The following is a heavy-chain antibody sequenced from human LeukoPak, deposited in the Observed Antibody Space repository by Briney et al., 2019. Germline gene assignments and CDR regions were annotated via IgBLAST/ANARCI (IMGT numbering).Heavy chain of an antibody. CDR3: AKVLGKSSGWYYFDY. Sequence: GSLRLSCAASGFTFSSYAMSWVRKAPGKGLEWVSAISGSGGSTYYADSVKGRFTISRDNSKNTLYLQMNSLRAEDTAVYYCAKVLGKSSGWYYFDYWAREPWSPSPQ. D-gene: IGHD6-19*01. CDR2: ISGSGGST. J-gene: IGHJ4*02. V-gene: IGHV3-23*01. CDR1: GFTFSSYA.